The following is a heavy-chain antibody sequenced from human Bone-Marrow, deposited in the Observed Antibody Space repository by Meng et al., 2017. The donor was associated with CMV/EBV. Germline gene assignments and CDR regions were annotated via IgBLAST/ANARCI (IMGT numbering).Heavy chain of an antibody. Sequence: GESLKISCAASGFTVSSNYMSWVRQAPGKGLEWVSVIYSGGSTYYADSVKGRFTISRDNSKNTLYLQMNSLRAEDTAVYYCARAPVAYYDFWSGSFTDYYYGMDFWGQGTTVTVSS. CDR1: GFTVSSNY. D-gene: IGHD3-3*01. CDR3: ARAPVAYYDFWSGSFTDYYYGMDF. V-gene: IGHV3-66*02. CDR2: IYSGGST. J-gene: IGHJ6*02.